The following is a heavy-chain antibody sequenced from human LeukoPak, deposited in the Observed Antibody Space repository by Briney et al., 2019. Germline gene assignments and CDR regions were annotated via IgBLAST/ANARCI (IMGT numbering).Heavy chain of an antibody. CDR2: INPSGGST. J-gene: IGHJ4*02. CDR1: GYTFTSYY. Sequence: ASVKVSCKASGYTFTSYYMHWVRQAPGQGLEWMGIINPSGGSTSYAQKFQGRVTMTRDMSTSTVYMELSSLRSEDTAVYYCARLSRFSPPNEDFDYWGQGTLVTVSS. V-gene: IGHV1-46*01. D-gene: IGHD1-1*01. CDR3: ARLSRFSPPNEDFDY.